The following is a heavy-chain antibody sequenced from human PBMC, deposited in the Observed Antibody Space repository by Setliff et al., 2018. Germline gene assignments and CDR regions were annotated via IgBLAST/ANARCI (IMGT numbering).Heavy chain of an antibody. CDR2: IYYSGST. D-gene: IGHD2-2*01. Sequence: SETLSLTCTVSGGSISSSRYSWGWIRQTPGKGLEWIGSIYYSGSTYYNPSLESRVTISVDTSKNQVSLKLSSMTAADTAVYYCARGRPPLVGDYWGQGTLVTVSS. V-gene: IGHV4-39*07. CDR1: GGSISSSRYS. J-gene: IGHJ4*02. CDR3: ARGRPPLVGDY.